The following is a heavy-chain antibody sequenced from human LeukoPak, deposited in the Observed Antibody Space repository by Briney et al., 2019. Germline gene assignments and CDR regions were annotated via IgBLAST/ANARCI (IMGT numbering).Heavy chain of an antibody. J-gene: IGHJ3*02. CDR2: ISAYNGNT. Sequence: GAPVKVSCKASGYTFTSYGISWVRQAPGQGLEWMGWISAYNGNTNYAQKLQGRVTMTTDTSTSTAYMELRSLRSDDTAVYYCARDISGSYPDAFDIWGQGTMVTVSS. V-gene: IGHV1-18*01. D-gene: IGHD1-26*01. CDR3: ARDISGSYPDAFDI. CDR1: GYTFTSYG.